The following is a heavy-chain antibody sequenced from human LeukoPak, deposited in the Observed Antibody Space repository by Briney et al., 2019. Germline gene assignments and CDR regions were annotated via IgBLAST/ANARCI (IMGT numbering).Heavy chain of an antibody. CDR1: GFTFSIYA. CDR2: ISGSGDST. CDR3: AKRTVAAPGDY. J-gene: IGHJ4*02. V-gene: IGHV3-23*01. Sequence: GGSLRLSCAAFGFTFSIYAMSWVRQAPGKGLEWVSFISGSGDSTYYADSVKGRFTISRDNSRNTLYLQMNSLRADDTAVYYCAKRTVAAPGDYWGQGTLVTVSS. D-gene: IGHD6-19*01.